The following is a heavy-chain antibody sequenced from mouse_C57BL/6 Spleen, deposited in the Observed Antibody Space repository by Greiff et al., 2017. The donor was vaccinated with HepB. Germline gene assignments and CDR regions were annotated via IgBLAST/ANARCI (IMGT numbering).Heavy chain of an antibody. CDR1: GYAFTNYL. CDR2: INPGSGGT. Sequence: QVQLKESGAELVRPGTSVKVSCKASGYAFTNYLIEWVKQRPGQGLEWIGVINPGSGGTNYNEKFKGKATLTADKSSSTAYMQLSSLTSEDSAVYFCARPYYGFPFAYWGQGTLVTVSA. CDR3: ARPYYGFPFAY. D-gene: IGHD2-9*01. J-gene: IGHJ3*01. V-gene: IGHV1-54*01.